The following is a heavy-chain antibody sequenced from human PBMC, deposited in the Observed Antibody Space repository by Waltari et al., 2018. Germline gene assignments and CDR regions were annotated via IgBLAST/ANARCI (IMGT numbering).Heavy chain of an antibody. V-gene: IGHV3-33*08. D-gene: IGHD4-4*01. CDR1: GFTVSSNY. CDR3: ASDSNGVDY. Sequence: VQLVESGGGLIQPGGSLRLSCAASGFTVSSNYISWGRQAPGKGPEWVAFIRYDGSNKYYADSVKCRFTISRDNSKNTLYLQMNSLRAEDTAVYYCASDSNGVDYWGQGTLVTVSS. CDR2: IRYDGSNK. J-gene: IGHJ4*02.